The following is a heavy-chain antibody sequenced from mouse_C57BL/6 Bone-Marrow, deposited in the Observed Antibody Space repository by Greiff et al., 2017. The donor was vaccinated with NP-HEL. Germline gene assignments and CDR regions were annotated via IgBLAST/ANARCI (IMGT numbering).Heavy chain of an antibody. J-gene: IGHJ4*01. CDR3: ARTGGTAQARNAMDY. D-gene: IGHD3-2*02. CDR2: IFPGSGST. Sequence: QVQLQQSGPELVRPGASVKISCKAPGYTFTSHWMQWVRQRPGQGLEWIGEIFPGSGSTYYNEKFKGNATLTVDTSSSTAYMQLSSLTSEDSAVYFCARTGGTAQARNAMDYWGQGTSVTVSS. V-gene: IGHV1-56*01. CDR1: GYTFTSHW.